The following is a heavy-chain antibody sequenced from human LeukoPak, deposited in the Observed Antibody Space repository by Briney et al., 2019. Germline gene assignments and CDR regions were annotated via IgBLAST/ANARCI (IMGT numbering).Heavy chain of an antibody. CDR2: ISSSSSTI. CDR1: GFTFSSYS. Sequence: GGSLRLSCAASGFTFSSYSMNWVRQAPGKGLEWVSYISSSSSTIYYADSVKGRFTISRDNAKNSLYLQMNSLRAEDTAVYYCARDRRTTVTTNYFDYWGQGTLVTVSS. D-gene: IGHD4-17*01. V-gene: IGHV3-48*04. CDR3: ARDRRTTVTTNYFDY. J-gene: IGHJ4*02.